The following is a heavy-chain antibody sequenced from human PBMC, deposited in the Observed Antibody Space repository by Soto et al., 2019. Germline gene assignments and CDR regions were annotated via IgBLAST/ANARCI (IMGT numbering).Heavy chain of an antibody. Sequence: QVQLVQSGAEVKKPGASVKVSCKASGYTFTSYYMHWVRQAPGQGLEWMGIINPSGGSTSYAQKFQGRVTMTRDTSTSTVYMELSSLRSEDTAVYYCARGGGSYWPYDAFDIWGQGTMVTVSS. CDR1: GYTFTSYY. J-gene: IGHJ3*02. V-gene: IGHV1-46*01. CDR2: INPSGGST. CDR3: ARGGGSYWPYDAFDI. D-gene: IGHD1-26*01.